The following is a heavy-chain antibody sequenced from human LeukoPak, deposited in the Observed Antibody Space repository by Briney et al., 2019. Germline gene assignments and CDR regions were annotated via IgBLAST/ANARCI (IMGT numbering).Heavy chain of an antibody. CDR2: IHHSGST. D-gene: IGHD7-27*01. CDR3: AGPLGVRLDAFDI. Sequence: SETLSLTCAVYGGSFSNYYWSWIRQPPGKGLGWIGEIHHSGSTNYSPSLKSRVTMSVDTSKNQFSLKLTSVTAADTAVYYCAGPLGVRLDAFDIWGQGTMVTVSS. CDR1: GGSFSNYY. V-gene: IGHV4-34*01. J-gene: IGHJ3*02.